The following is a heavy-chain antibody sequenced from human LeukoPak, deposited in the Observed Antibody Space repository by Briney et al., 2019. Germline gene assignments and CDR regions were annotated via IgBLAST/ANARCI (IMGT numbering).Heavy chain of an antibody. CDR2: ISSSSYI. J-gene: IGHJ6*03. CDR3: ARGVPAAIFGGDYYYMDV. D-gene: IGHD2-2*02. CDR1: GFVFSSYW. Sequence: GGSLRLSCAASGFVFSSYWMIWVRQAPGKGLEWVSSISSSSYIYYADSAKGRFTISRDNAKNSLYLQMNSLRAEDTAVYYCARGVPAAIFGGDYYYMDVWGKGTTVTVSS. V-gene: IGHV3-21*01.